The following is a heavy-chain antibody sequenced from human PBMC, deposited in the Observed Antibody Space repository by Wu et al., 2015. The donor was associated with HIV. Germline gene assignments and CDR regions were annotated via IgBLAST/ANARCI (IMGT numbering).Heavy chain of an antibody. J-gene: IGHJ4*02. D-gene: IGHD3-10*01. CDR3: ASYYGPESSFDS. Sequence: QVQLVQSGAEVKRPGASVKVSCKASGYIFTSYYIHWVRQAPGQGLEWMGWINPNSGGTNYAQKFQGRVTMTRDTSISTAYMELSRLRSDDTAVYYCASYYGPESSFDSWGQGTLVTVSS. CDR1: GYIFTSYY. CDR2: INPNSGGT. V-gene: IGHV1-2*02.